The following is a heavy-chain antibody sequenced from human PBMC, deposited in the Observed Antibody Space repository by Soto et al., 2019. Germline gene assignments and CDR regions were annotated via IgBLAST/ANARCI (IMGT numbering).Heavy chain of an antibody. CDR2: IYYSGST. V-gene: IGHV4-39*01. D-gene: IGHD6-13*01. CDR1: GGSISSSSYY. Sequence: QLQLQESGPGLVKPSETLSLTCTVSGGSISSSSYYWGWIRQPPGKGLEWIGSIYYSGSTYYNPSLKSRVTISVDTSKNQFSLKLSSVTAADTAVYYCARRGEYGWQQLVLNYFDYWGQGTLVTVSS. J-gene: IGHJ4*02. CDR3: ARRGEYGWQQLVLNYFDY.